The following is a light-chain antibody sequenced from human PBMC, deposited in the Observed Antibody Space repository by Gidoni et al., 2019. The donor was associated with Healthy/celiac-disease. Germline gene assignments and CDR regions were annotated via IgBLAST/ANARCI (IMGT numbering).Light chain of an antibody. V-gene: IGKV3-15*01. J-gene: IGKJ5*01. CDR1: QSVSGN. Sequence: EIVMTQSPATLSVSPGERATLSCRASQSVSGNLAWYQQKPGQAPRLLIYGASTRATGIPARFSGSGSGTEFTLTISSLQSEDFAVYYCQQYNNWPITFGQXTRLEIK. CDR3: QQYNNWPIT. CDR2: GAS.